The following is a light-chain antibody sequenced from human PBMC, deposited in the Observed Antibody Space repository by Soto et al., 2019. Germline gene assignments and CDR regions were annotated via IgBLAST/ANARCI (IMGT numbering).Light chain of an antibody. V-gene: IGLV2-23*02. CDR1: SSDIGNYNL. CDR2: EVS. Sequence: QSALTQPASVSGSPGQSITISCTGTSSDIGNYNLVSWYHQLPGKAPKLIIYEVSKRPPGVSNRFSGSKSGSTASLTISGLQAEDEADYYCCSHVGSGTSAWVFGGGTKVTVL. CDR3: CSHVGSGTSAWV. J-gene: IGLJ3*02.